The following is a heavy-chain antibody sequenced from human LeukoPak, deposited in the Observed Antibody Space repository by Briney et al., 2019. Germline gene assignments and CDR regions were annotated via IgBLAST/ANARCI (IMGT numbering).Heavy chain of an antibody. CDR3: ARARYSYGRYYFDY. V-gene: IGHV3-30-3*01. CDR2: MSFDGSNK. Sequence: GGSLRLSCAASGFTFKSYAMHWVRQAPGKGLEWVAVMSFDGSNKYYADSVKGRFTISRDNSKNALYLQMNSLRAEDTAVYYCARARYSYGRYYFDYWGQGTLVTVSS. J-gene: IGHJ4*02. CDR1: GFTFKSYA. D-gene: IGHD5-18*01.